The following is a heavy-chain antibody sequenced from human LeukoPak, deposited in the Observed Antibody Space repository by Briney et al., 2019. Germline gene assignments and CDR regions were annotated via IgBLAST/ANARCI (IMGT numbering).Heavy chain of an antibody. J-gene: IGHJ6*02. V-gene: IGHV3-53*01. Sequence: PGRSLRLSCAASGFTFSTYGMHWVRQAPGKGLEWVSVIYSGGSTYYADSVKGRFTISRDNSKNTLYLQMNSLRAEDTAVYYCARDRLVGRNGMDVWGQGTTVTVSS. CDR1: GFTFSTYG. CDR3: ARDRLVGRNGMDV. D-gene: IGHD3-16*01. CDR2: IYSGGST.